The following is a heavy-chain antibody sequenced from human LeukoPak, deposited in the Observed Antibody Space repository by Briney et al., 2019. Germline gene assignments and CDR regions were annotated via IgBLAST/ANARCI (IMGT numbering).Heavy chain of an antibody. D-gene: IGHD3-16*01. Sequence: GGPLRLSCAASGFTFSSYSMYWVRQAPGKGLEWVSFISSGSNYIYYTDSVKGRFTISRDNAKNSLYLQMNSLRVEDTAVYYCARELRTFDSWGQGTLVTVSS. CDR1: GFTFSSYS. CDR3: ARELRTFDS. CDR2: ISSGSNYI. V-gene: IGHV3-21*01. J-gene: IGHJ4*02.